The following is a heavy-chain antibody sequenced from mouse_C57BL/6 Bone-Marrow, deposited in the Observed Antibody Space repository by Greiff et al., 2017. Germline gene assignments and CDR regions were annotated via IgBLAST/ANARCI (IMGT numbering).Heavy chain of an antibody. V-gene: IGHV5-9-1*02. CDR1: GFTFSSYG. J-gene: IGHJ1*03. Sequence: EVKVVESGGDLVKPGGSLKLSCAASGFTFSSYGMSWVRQTPDKRLEWVATISSGGDYIYYADTVKGRFTISRDNARNTLYLQMSSLKSEDTAMYYCTRIWDWYFDVWGTGTTVTVSS. CDR2: ISSGGDYI. CDR3: TRIWDWYFDV. D-gene: IGHD4-1*01.